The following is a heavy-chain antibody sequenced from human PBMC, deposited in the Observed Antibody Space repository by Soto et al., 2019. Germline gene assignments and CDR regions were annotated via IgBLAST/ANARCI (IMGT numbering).Heavy chain of an antibody. D-gene: IGHD2-15*01. CDR2: IIPIFGTA. V-gene: IGHV1-69*12. Sequence: QVQLVQSGAEVKKPGSSVKVSCKASGGTFSSYAISWVRQAPGQGLEWMGGIIPIFGTANYAQKFQGRVTSTADDSPSTAYMELSSLRSEDTAVYYCARARYCSGGSCYPTDYWYFDLWGRGTLVTVSS. CDR1: GGTFSSYA. J-gene: IGHJ2*01. CDR3: ARARYCSGGSCYPTDYWYFDL.